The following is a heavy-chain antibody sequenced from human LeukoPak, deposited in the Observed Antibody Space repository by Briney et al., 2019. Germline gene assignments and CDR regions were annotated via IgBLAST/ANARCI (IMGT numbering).Heavy chain of an antibody. D-gene: IGHD1-26*01. J-gene: IGHJ4*02. CDR3: AKDQISSGSYPRRNYFDY. CDR2: IKKDGSEK. Sequence: GGSLRLSCPVSGFTFRSRWMRWVRQAPGKGLERVANIKKDGSEKYNVDSVKGRFTISRDNAKKSLYLQMNSLRAEDTAVYYCAKDQISSGSYPRRNYFDYWGQGTLVTVSS. CDR1: GFTFRSRW. V-gene: IGHV3-7*03.